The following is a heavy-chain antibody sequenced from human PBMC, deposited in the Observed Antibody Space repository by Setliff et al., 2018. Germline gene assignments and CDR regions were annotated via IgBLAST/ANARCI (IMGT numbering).Heavy chain of an antibody. J-gene: IGHJ6*03. CDR3: ARMSGFLYMDV. CDR1: GGTFSDYY. CDR2: INHRGST. D-gene: IGHD3-3*01. Sequence: PSETLSLTCAAYGGTFSDYYWTWIRQPPGKGLEWIGEINHRGSTNYNPSLKSRVTISLDTSRKQFSLKLTSVTAADTAVYYCARMSGFLYMDVWGKGTPVTVSS. V-gene: IGHV4-34*01.